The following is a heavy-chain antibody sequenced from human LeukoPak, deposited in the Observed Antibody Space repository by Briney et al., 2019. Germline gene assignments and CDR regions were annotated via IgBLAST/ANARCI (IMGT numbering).Heavy chain of an antibody. Sequence: PGGSLRLSCAASGFTFSSYAMSWVRQAPGRGLEWVSAISGSGGSTYYADSVKGRFTISRDNSKNTLYLQMNSLRAKDTAVYYCAKVNGYNSDVVDIWGQGTMVTVSS. J-gene: IGHJ3*02. D-gene: IGHD5-24*01. CDR2: ISGSGGST. CDR1: GFTFSSYA. CDR3: AKVNGYNSDVVDI. V-gene: IGHV3-23*01.